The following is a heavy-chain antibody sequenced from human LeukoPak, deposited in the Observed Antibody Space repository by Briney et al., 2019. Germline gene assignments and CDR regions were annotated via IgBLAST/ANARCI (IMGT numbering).Heavy chain of an antibody. CDR3: ARPYYVAANYYFDY. V-gene: IGHV3-23*01. Sequence: GGSLRLSCAASGFTFSSYAMSWVRQAPGKGLEWVSEITYSDDSIDYADSVKGRFTISRDNAKNSLYLQMNSLRAEDTAVYYCARPYYVAANYYFDYWGQGTLVTVSS. D-gene: IGHD1-26*01. CDR2: ITYSDDSI. CDR1: GFTFSSYA. J-gene: IGHJ4*02.